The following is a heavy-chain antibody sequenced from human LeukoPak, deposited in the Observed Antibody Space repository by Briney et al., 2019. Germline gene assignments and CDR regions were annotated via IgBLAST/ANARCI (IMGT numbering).Heavy chain of an antibody. V-gene: IGHV3-21*01. J-gene: IGHJ4*02. CDR2: ISSSSSYI. Sequence: GGSLRLSCVASGFTFSSYSMNWVRQAPGKGLEWVSSISSSSSYIYYADSVKGRFTISRDNAKNSLYLQMNSLRAEDTAVYYCARDQYLAYCGGDCYSGQFDYWGQGILVTVSS. CDR1: GFTFSSYS. D-gene: IGHD2-21*02. CDR3: ARDQYLAYCGGDCYSGQFDY.